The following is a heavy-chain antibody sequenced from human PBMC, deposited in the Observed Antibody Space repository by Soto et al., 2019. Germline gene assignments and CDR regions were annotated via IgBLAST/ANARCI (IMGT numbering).Heavy chain of an antibody. CDR1: GGSFSGYY. CDR2: IYYSGST. J-gene: IGHJ4*02. Sequence: PSETLSLTCAVYGGSFSGYYWTWIRQPPGTGLEWIGEIYYSGSTYYNPSLKSRVTISVDTSKNQFSLKLSSVTAADTAVYYCARRTHHRSGLSDFWAEGTLVTVSA. D-gene: IGHD3-3*01. V-gene: IGHV4-34*01. CDR3: ARRTHHRSGLSDF.